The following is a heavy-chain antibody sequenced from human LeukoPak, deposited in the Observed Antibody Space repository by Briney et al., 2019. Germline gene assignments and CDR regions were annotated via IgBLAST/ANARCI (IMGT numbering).Heavy chain of an antibody. V-gene: IGHV3-21*01. J-gene: IGHJ3*02. CDR2: ISSGSSFI. CDR3: AKAGGYGQTGAFDI. Sequence: GGSLRLSCAASGFTFSSYEMNWVRQAPGKGLEWVSSISSGSSFIYYADSVKGRFTISRDNSKNALYLQMNSLRAEDTAVYYCAKAGGYGQTGAFDIWGQGTMVTVSS. CDR1: GFTFSSYE. D-gene: IGHD5-12*01.